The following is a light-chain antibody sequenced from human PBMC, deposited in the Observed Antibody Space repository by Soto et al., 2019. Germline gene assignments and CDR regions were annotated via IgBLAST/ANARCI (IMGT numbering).Light chain of an antibody. CDR1: HSISSW. CDR2: KAS. J-gene: IGKJ1*01. CDR3: QQYNSYPWT. V-gene: IGKV1-5*03. Sequence: DIQMTQSPSTLSASVGDRVTITCRASHSISSWLAWYQQKPGKAPKLLIYKASSLESGVPSRFSGSGSGTEFTLTISSLQPDEIATYYCQQYNSYPWTFGQGTKVEIK.